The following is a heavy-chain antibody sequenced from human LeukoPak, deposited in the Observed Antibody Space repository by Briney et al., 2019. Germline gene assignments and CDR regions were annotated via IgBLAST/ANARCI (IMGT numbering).Heavy chain of an antibody. J-gene: IGHJ6*04. D-gene: IGHD3-22*01. CDR3: ARASYYYDSSGYMDV. CDR1: GYSISSYY. V-gene: IGHV4-59*01. CDR2: IYYSGST. Sequence: PSGTLSLTCTVSGYSISSYYWSWIRQPPEKGLEWIGYIYYSGSTNYNPSPKSRVTISVDTSKNQFSLKLSSVTAADTAVYYCARASYYYDSSGYMDVWGKGTTVTVSS.